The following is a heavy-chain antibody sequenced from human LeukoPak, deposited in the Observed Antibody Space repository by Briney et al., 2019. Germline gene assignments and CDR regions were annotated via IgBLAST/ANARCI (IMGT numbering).Heavy chain of an antibody. CDR3: AKGASSWYGAYFDY. Sequence: ASVKVSCKASGYTFTSYAMHWVRQAPGQRLEWMGWINAGNGNTKYSQKFQGRVTITRDTSASTAYMELSSLRSEDTAVYYCAKGASSWYGAYFDYWGQGTLVTVSS. V-gene: IGHV1-3*01. CDR2: INAGNGNT. J-gene: IGHJ4*02. D-gene: IGHD6-13*01. CDR1: GYTFTSYA.